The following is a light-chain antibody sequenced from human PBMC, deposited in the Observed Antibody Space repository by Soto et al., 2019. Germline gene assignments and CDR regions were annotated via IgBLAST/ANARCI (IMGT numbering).Light chain of an antibody. CDR3: SSYTTSSTVV. CDR2: EVI. Sequence: QSALTQPASVSGSPGQSITLSCAGTGADVGGYNYVSWYQQHPGKAPKLMIYEVIRRPSGISNRFSGSKSGNTASLTISTLQAEDEAEYYCSSYTTSSTVVFGGGTKLTVL. J-gene: IGLJ3*02. V-gene: IGLV2-14*01. CDR1: GADVGGYNY.